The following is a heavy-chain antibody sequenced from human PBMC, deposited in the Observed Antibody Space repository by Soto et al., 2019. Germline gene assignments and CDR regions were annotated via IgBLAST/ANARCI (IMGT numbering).Heavy chain of an antibody. J-gene: IGHJ6*03. CDR2: IIPKHGTA. D-gene: IGHD3-10*01. V-gene: IGHV1-69*08. Sequence: QGQLVQSGAEVKKPGSSVKFSCTASEGTFSAYTINWVRQAPGQRLEWMARIIPKHGTATYAETFQGRAATTADRSTNTAYLELSSLRSDDAAVYYCARHVLLPSYKCYYMDVWGKWTTVPVSS. CDR3: ARHVLLPSYKCYYMDV. CDR1: EGTFSAYT.